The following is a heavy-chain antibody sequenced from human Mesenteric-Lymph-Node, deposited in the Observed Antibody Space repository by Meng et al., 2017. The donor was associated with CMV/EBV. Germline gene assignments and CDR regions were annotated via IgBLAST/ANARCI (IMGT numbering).Heavy chain of an antibody. CDR2: ISSSGSTI. D-gene: IGHD3-10*01. J-gene: IGHJ4*02. CDR3: GRGISGRHIDY. V-gene: IGHV3-11*04. Sequence: GESLKISCAASGFTFSDYYMSWIRQAPGKGLEWVSYISSSGSTIYYADSVKGRFTISRDNAKNSLYLQMNSLRAGDTAVYYCGRGISGRHIDYWGQGTLVTVSS. CDR1: GFTFSDYY.